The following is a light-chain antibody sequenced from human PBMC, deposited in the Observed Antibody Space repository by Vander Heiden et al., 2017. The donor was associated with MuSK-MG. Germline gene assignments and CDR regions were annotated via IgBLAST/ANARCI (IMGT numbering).Light chain of an antibody. CDR2: DAS. CDR1: QSISRD. J-gene: IGKJ4*01. V-gene: IGKV1-39*01. Sequence: DIQMTNSPSSLSSYLGDRVTITFRARQSISRDLDWYQQKPGKAPKLLIYDASSLKSGVPSIFSGSGSGTDFTLPISSLQPEDFATYYCQHKNCTPRPFGRGTKVDIK. CDR3: QHKNCTPRP.